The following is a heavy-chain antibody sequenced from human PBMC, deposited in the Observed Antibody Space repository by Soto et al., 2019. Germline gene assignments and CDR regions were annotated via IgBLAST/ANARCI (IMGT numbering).Heavy chain of an antibody. CDR2: INHSGST. V-gene: IGHV4-34*01. D-gene: IGHD3-10*01. J-gene: IGHJ5*02. Sequence: SETLSLTCAVYGGSFSGYYWSWIRQPPGKGLEWIGEINHSGSTNYNPSLKSRVTISVDTSKNQFSLKLSSVTAADTAVYYCARGSMVRGVITTKGVWFDPWRQGTLVTVSS. CDR3: ARGSMVRGVITTKGVWFDP. CDR1: GGSFSGYY.